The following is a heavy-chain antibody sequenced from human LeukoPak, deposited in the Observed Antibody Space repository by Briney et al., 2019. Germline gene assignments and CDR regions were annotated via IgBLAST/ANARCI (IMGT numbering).Heavy chain of an antibody. D-gene: IGHD2/OR15-2a*01. CDR1: GFTFSSYA. CDR2: ISSNGGNT. V-gene: IGHV3-64*04. CDR3: ARARLATGYYPIPFDP. Sequence: GGSLRLSCSASGFTFSSYAMHWVRQAPGKGLEYVSVISSNGGNTYYADSVKGRFTISRDNAKNSLYLQMNSLRAEDTALYYCARARLATGYYPIPFDPWGQGTLVTVSS. J-gene: IGHJ5*02.